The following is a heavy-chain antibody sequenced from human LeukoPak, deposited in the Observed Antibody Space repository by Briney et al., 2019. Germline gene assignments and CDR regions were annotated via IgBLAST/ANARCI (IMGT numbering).Heavy chain of an antibody. CDR1: GFTVSSND. D-gene: IGHD3-10*01. V-gene: IGHV3-66*01. CDR3: ARGSSIDY. J-gene: IGHJ4*02. CDR2: IYSGRST. Sequence: GGSLRLSCAASGFTVSSNDMSWVRQAPGKGLEWVSLIYSGRSTYYADSVKGRFIISRDNSKNTLYLQMNSLRAEDTAVYYCARGSSIDYWGQGTLVTVSS.